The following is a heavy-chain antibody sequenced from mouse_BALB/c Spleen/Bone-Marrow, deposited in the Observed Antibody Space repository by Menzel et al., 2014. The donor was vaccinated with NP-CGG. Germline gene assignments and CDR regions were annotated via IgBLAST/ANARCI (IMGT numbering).Heavy chain of an antibody. Sequence: EVHLVESGGGLVQPKGSLKLSCAASGSTFNTYAMNWVRQAPGKGLEWVARIRSKSNNYATYYADSVKDRFTISRDDSQNILYLQMNNLKTEDTAMYYCVRHGYFGNYYYALDYWGQGTSVTVSS. V-gene: IGHV10-1*02. D-gene: IGHD2-1*01. CDR1: GSTFNTYA. CDR2: IRSKSNNYAT. CDR3: VRHGYFGNYYYALDY. J-gene: IGHJ4*01.